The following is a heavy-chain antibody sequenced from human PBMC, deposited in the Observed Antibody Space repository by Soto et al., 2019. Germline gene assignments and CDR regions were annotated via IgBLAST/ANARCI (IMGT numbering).Heavy chain of an antibody. CDR2: INHSGST. CDR1: GGSFSGYY. Sequence: SETLSLTCAVYGGSFSGYYWSWIRQPPGKGLEWIGEINHSGSTNYNPPLKSRVTISVDTSKNQFSLKLSSVTAADAAVYYCARRERWLGVYYYYYGMDVWGQGTTVTVSS. V-gene: IGHV4-34*01. CDR3: ARRERWLGVYYYYYGMDV. D-gene: IGHD6-19*01. J-gene: IGHJ6*02.